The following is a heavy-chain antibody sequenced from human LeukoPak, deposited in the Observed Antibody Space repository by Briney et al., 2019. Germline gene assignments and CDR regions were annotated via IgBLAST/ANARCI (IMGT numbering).Heavy chain of an antibody. D-gene: IGHD1-20*01. CDR1: GGSISSYY. Sequence: SETLSLTCTVSGGSISSYYWSWLRQPPGKGLEWIGSIYYSGSTYYNPSLKSRVTISVDTSKNQFSLKLSSVTAADTAVYYCARHPGTDNWNAYYYYMDVWGKGTTVTISS. CDR3: ARHPGTDNWNAYYYYMDV. V-gene: IGHV4-59*05. CDR2: IYYSGST. J-gene: IGHJ6*03.